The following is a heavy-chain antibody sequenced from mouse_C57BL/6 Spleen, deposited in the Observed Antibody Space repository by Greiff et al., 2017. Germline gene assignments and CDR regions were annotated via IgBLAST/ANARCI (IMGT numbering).Heavy chain of an antibody. CDR2: IYPSDSET. CDR3: ARSPGPVYFDY. CDR1: GYTFTSYW. J-gene: IGHJ2*01. V-gene: IGHV1-61*01. Sequence: QVQLQQPGAELVRPGSSVKLSCKASGYTFTSYWMDWVKQRPGQGLEWIGNIYPSDSETHYNQKFKDKATLTVDKSSSTAYMQLSSLTSEDSAVYYCARSPGPVYFDYWGQGTTLTVSS. D-gene: IGHD3-3*01.